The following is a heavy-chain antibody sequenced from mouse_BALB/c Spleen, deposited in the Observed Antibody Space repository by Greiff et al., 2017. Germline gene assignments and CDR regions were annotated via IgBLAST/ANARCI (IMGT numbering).Heavy chain of an antibody. CDR2: IRNKANGYTT. D-gene: IGHD4-1*01. CDR3: ARDKGLGYFDY. CDR1: GFTFTDYY. V-gene: IGHV7-3*02. Sequence: EVNVVESGGGLVQPGGSLRLSCATSGFTFTDYYMSWVRQPPGKALEWLGFIRNKANGYTTEYSASVKGRFTISRDNSQSILYLQMNTLRAEDSATYYCARDKGLGYFDYWGQGTTLTVSS. J-gene: IGHJ2*01.